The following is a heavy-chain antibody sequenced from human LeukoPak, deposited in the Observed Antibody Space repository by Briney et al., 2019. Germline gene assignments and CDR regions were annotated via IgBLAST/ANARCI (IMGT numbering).Heavy chain of an antibody. CDR2: INPNSGGT. V-gene: IGHV1-2*02. D-gene: IGHD1-26*01. J-gene: IGHJ6*03. CDR1: GYTVTGYY. Sequence: ASVKVSCKASGYTVTGYYMHWVRQAPGQGLEWMGWINPNSGGTNYAQKFQGRVTMTRDTSISTAYMELSRLRSDDTAVYYCARDGGRGVYYMDVWGKGTTVTVSS. CDR3: ARDGGRGVYYMDV.